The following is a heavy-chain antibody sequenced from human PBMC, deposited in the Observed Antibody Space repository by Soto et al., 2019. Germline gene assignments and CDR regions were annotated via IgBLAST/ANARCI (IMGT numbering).Heavy chain of an antibody. V-gene: IGHV2-70*01. D-gene: IGHD3-9*01. Sequence: SGPTLVNPTQTLTPTCAFSGFSLNTMGLSVKWIRQPPGKALEWLALIDWIDDKYYSSSLKTRLTISKDTSKNQVVLKITDVDPADTGTYYCAQMSVMSRHDSTPENLIDYWGPGTLVTVSS. CDR1: GFSLNTMGLS. J-gene: IGHJ4*02. CDR3: AQMSVMSRHDSTPENLIDY. CDR2: IDWIDDK.